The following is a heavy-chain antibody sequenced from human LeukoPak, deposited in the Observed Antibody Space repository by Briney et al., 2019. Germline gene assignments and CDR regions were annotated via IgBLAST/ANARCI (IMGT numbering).Heavy chain of an antibody. Sequence: SETLSLTCTVSGGSISSSSYYWGWIRQPPGKGLEWIGSIYYSGSTYYNPSLKSRVTISVDTSKNQFSLKLSSVTAADTAVYYCASGPPLCSGGSCRYYGYWGQGTLVPVPS. CDR2: IYYSGST. CDR1: GGSISSSSYY. V-gene: IGHV4-39*07. D-gene: IGHD2-15*01. J-gene: IGHJ4*02. CDR3: ASGPPLCSGGSCRYYGY.